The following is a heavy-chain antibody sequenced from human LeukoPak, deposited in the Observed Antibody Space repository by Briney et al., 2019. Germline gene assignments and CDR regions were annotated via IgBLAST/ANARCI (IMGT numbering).Heavy chain of an antibody. D-gene: IGHD3-22*01. Sequence: EASGKVACKASGGTFSSYAISWVRQAAGQGIEWMGGIIPIFGTANYAQKFQGRVTITADESTSTAYMELNSLRSEDTAVYYCARDGGPHYYDSSGYYNYWGQGTLVTVSS. J-gene: IGHJ4*02. V-gene: IGHV1-69*13. CDR2: IIPIFGTA. CDR1: GGTFSSYA. CDR3: ARDGGPHYYDSSGYYNY.